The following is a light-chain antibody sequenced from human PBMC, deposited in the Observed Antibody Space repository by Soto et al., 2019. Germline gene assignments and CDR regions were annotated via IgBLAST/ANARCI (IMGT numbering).Light chain of an antibody. CDR2: EVR. V-gene: IGLV2-14*01. J-gene: IGLJ1*01. Sequence: QSALTQPASVSGSPGQSITISCTGTTSDVGGYDYVSWYQQHPGKGPKLLIYEVRNRPSGVSNRFSGSKSGNTASLTISGLQTADEADYYCTSYRTTTPYVFGTGTKV. CDR1: TSDVGGYDY. CDR3: TSYRTTTPYV.